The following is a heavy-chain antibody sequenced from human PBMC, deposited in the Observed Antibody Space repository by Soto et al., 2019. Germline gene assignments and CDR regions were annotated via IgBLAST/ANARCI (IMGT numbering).Heavy chain of an antibody. CDR2: IKQDGSEK. Sequence: EVQLVESGGGLVQPGGSLRLSGAASGFTFSSYWMSWVRQAPGKGLEWVANIKQDGSEKYYVDSVKGRFTISRDNAKNSLYLQMNSLRAEDTAVYYCARKMTTLTNYYYGMDVGGQGTTVTVSS. D-gene: IGHD4-17*01. CDR3: ARKMTTLTNYYYGMDV. J-gene: IGHJ6*02. V-gene: IGHV3-7*05. CDR1: GFTFSSYW.